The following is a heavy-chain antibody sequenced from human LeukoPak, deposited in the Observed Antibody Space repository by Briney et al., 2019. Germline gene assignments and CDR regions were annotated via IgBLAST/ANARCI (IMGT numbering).Heavy chain of an antibody. Sequence: GGSLRLSCAASGFTFSSYAMSWVRQAPGKGLEWVSFIRSRVYGATTEYAASVRGRFTISREDSNSIAYLQMNSLKTEDTAIYYCTRNTRQWLAPDYWGQGTLVTVSS. J-gene: IGHJ4*02. D-gene: IGHD6-19*01. CDR3: TRNTRQWLAPDY. CDR1: GFTFSSYA. CDR2: IRSRVYGATT. V-gene: IGHV3-49*04.